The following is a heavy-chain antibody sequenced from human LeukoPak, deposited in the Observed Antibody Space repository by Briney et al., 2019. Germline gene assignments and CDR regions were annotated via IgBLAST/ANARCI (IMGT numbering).Heavy chain of an antibody. Sequence: PGGSLRLSCAASGFTFSSHGMNWVRQAPGKGLEWVSGISPSGDILYYADSVKGRFTISRDNSKNTLYLQMNSLRAEDTAVYYCARDSVLLWFGELGVWGQGTLVTVSS. V-gene: IGHV3-23*01. CDR3: ARDSVLLWFGELGV. D-gene: IGHD3-10*01. CDR2: ISPSGDIL. CDR1: GFTFSSHG. J-gene: IGHJ1*01.